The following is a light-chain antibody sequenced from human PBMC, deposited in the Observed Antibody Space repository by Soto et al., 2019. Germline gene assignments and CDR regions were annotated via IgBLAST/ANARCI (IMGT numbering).Light chain of an antibody. V-gene: IGKV3-11*01. CDR2: DAS. Sequence: EIVLTQSPATLSLSPGERDTLSCRASQSVSSYLAWYQQKPGQAPRLLIYDASNRATGIPARFSGSGSGTDFTLTISSLEPEDFAVYYCQQRSNWPALTFGGGTTVDIK. CDR1: QSVSSY. CDR3: QQRSNWPALT. J-gene: IGKJ4*01.